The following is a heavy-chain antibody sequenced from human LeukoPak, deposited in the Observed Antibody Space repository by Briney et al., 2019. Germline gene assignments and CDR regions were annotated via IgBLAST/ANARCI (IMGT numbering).Heavy chain of an antibody. J-gene: IGHJ6*02. CDR2: ISSSSSYI. CDR1: GFTFSSYS. D-gene: IGHD6-13*01. CDR3: ARDESDSSSWYGSYYGMDV. V-gene: IGHV3-21*01. Sequence: PGGSLRLSSAASGFTFSSYSMNWVRQAPGKGLEWVSSISSSSSYIYYADSVKGRFTISRDNAKNSLYLQMNSLRAEDTAVYYCARDESDSSSWYGSYYGMDVWGQGTTVTVSS.